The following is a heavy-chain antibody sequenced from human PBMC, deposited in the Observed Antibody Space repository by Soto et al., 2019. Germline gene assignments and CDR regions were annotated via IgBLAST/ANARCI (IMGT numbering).Heavy chain of an antibody. J-gene: IGHJ6*02. CDR3: ARDPLCGGYYYYGMDV. CDR1: GGSISSGGYY. Sequence: QVQLQESGPGLVKPSQTLSLTCTVSGGSISSGGYYWSWIRQHPGKGLEWIGYIYYSGSTYYNPSLKGRVTLSVEASKTQFAMKLSSVTAADTAVYYCARDPLCGGYYYYGMDVWGQGTTVTVSS. CDR2: IYYSGST. V-gene: IGHV4-31*03. D-gene: IGHD3-10*02.